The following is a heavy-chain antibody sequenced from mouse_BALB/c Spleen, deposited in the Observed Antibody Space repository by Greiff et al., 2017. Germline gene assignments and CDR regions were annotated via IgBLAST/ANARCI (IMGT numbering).Heavy chain of an antibody. D-gene: IGHD1-1*01. CDR1: GYTFTSYW. V-gene: IGHV1S132*01. J-gene: IGHJ3*01. Sequence: QVHVKQSGAELVKPGASVKLSCKTSGYTFTSYWIQWVKQRPGQGLGWIGEIFPGTGTTYYNEKFKGKATLTIDTSSSTAYMQLSSLTSEDSAVYFCARVGGDYYGSSPGFAYWGQGTLVTVSA. CDR3: ARVGGDYYGSSPGFAY. CDR2: IFPGTGTT.